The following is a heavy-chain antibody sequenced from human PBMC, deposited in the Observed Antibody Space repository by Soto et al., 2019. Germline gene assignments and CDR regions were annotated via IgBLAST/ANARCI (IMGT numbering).Heavy chain of an antibody. CDR1: GYTFTAYS. CDR3: ASGPLGTNSRNYWYFDL. Sequence: ASVKVSCKASGYTFTAYSLHWVRQAPGQRLEWMGWINAGNGSTKYSQKFQGRVTITRDTSASTTYMELSSLRSEDTAVYYCASGPLGTNSRNYWYFDLWGRGTLVTVSS. CDR2: INAGNGST. D-gene: IGHD2-2*01. J-gene: IGHJ2*01. V-gene: IGHV1-3*01.